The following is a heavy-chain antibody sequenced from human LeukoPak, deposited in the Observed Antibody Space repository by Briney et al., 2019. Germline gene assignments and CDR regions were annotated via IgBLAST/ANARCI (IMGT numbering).Heavy chain of an antibody. Sequence: ASVKVSCKASGGTFSSYTISWVRQAPGQGLEWMGGFDPEDGETIYAQKFQGRVTMTEDTSTDTAYMELSSLRSEDTAVYYCARDHLYYFDYWGQGTLVTVSS. V-gene: IGHV1-24*01. CDR2: FDPEDGET. CDR1: GGTFSSYT. CDR3: ARDHLYYFDY. J-gene: IGHJ4*02.